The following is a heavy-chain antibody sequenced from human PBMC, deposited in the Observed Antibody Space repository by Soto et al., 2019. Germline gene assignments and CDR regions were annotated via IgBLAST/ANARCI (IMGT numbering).Heavy chain of an antibody. J-gene: IGHJ3*02. V-gene: IGHV1-2*04. Sequence: ASVKLSFKASGYTFTGDYMRWLRHAPGQGLEWMGWINPNSGGTNYAQKFQGWVSMTRDTSISTAYMELSRLRSDDTAVYYCARSRGYCSSTSCYWMNAFDIWGQGTMVTVSS. CDR2: INPNSGGT. CDR1: GYTFTGDY. CDR3: ARSRGYCSSTSCYWMNAFDI. D-gene: IGHD2-2*01.